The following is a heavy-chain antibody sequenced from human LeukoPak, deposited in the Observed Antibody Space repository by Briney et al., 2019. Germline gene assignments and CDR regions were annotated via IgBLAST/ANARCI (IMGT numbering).Heavy chain of an antibody. Sequence: ASVKVSCKASGYVFTGYLLHWVRQAPGQELEWMGWVNPNSGVANYAQRFQGRVTMARDTPIKTVYMEVNSLKSDDTAVYYCARGPLPGGLWYLDYWGQGTLVAVSS. V-gene: IGHV1-2*02. D-gene: IGHD2-21*01. CDR2: VNPNSGVA. CDR1: GYVFTGYL. CDR3: ARGPLPGGLWYLDY. J-gene: IGHJ4*02.